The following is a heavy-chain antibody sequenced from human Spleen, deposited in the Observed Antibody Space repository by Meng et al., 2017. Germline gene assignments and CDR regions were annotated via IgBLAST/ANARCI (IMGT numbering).Heavy chain of an antibody. CDR1: GYTFTNYA. CDR2: INAGNGNT. J-gene: IGHJ4*02. V-gene: IGHV1-3*01. Sequence: QVQAVQSGSEVKKPGASVKVSCKASGYTFTNYAIHWVRQAPGQRLEWMGWINAGNGNTKYSQKFQGRVTITRETSASTAYMELSSLRSEDTAVYYCARGEGYCTNGVCSPGYWGQGTLVTVSS. D-gene: IGHD2-8*01. CDR3: ARGEGYCTNGVCSPGY.